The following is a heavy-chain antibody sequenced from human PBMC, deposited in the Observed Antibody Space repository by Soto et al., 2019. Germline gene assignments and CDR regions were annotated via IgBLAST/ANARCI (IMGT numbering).Heavy chain of an antibody. J-gene: IGHJ4*02. CDR2: IYTSGST. D-gene: IGHD1-26*01. CDR1: GDSMTKYY. Sequence: PSETLPLTYTVSGDSMTKYYWTWIRPPAGKGLEWIGRIYTSGSTNYNPSLKSRVTMSIDTSNTHFSLSLKSVTAADTAVYYCPRTVGAAYYFLFRGQGAPVSV. V-gene: IGHV4-4*07. CDR3: PRTVGAAYYFLF.